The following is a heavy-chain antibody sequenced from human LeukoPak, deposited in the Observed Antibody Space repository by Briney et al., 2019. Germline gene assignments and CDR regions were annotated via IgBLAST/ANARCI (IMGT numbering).Heavy chain of an antibody. Sequence: PGGSLRLSCAASGFTVSSNYMTWVRQAPGKGLEWVSVIYSGGSTNYADSVKGRLTISRDNSKNTLYLQMNSLRAEDTAVYYCARDHCSGGSCYSAYWGQGTLVTVSS. V-gene: IGHV3-53*01. J-gene: IGHJ4*02. CDR3: ARDHCSGGSCYSAY. D-gene: IGHD2-15*01. CDR1: GFTVSSNY. CDR2: IYSGGST.